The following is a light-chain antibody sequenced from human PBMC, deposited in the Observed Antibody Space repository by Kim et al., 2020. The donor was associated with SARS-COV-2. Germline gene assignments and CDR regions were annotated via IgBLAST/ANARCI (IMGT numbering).Light chain of an antibody. CDR2: DVS. CDR3: SSYTSSSTYV. CDR1: SSDVGGYNY. Sequence: GQSITISCTGTSSDVGGYNYVSWYQQHPVKAPKLMIYDVSNRPSGVSNRFSGSKSGNTASLTISGLQAEDEAEYYCSSYTSSSTYVFGTGTKVTVL. J-gene: IGLJ1*01. V-gene: IGLV2-14*03.